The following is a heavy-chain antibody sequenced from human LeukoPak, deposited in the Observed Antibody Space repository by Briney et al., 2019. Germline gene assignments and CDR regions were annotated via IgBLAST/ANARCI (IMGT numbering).Heavy chain of an antibody. CDR3: ASSSYYDILTGYFPYYFDY. Sequence: TPSETVSLTCAVSGDSISSGAYSWSWIRQPPGKGLEWIGYISHSGNTYYNPSLKSRVTMSVDRSNNQFSLKLSSVTAADTAVYYCASSSYYDILTGYFPYYFDYWGQGTLVTVSS. D-gene: IGHD3-9*01. CDR1: GDSISSGAYS. CDR2: ISHSGNT. J-gene: IGHJ4*02. V-gene: IGHV4-30-2*01.